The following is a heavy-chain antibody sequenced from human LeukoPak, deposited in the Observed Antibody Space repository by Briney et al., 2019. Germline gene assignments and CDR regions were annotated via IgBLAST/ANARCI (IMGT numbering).Heavy chain of an antibody. CDR2: ISYDGSNK. CDR3: ARAPGYSGYDALDY. V-gene: IGHV3-30-3*01. D-gene: IGHD5-12*01. J-gene: IGHJ4*02. CDR1: GSTFSSYA. Sequence: PGGSLRLSCAASGSTFSSYAMHWVRQAPGKGLEWVAVISYDGSNKYYADSVKGRFTISRDNSKNTLYLQMNSLRAEDTAVYYCARAPGYSGYDALDYWGQGTLVTVSS.